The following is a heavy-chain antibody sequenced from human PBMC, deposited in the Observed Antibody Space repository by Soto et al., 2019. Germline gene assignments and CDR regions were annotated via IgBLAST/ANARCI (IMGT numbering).Heavy chain of an antibody. V-gene: IGHV3-11*06. Sequence: GGSLRLSCAASGFTFSDYYMSWIRQAPGKGLEWVSYISSSSSYTNYADSVKGRFTISRDNAKNSLYLQINSLRAEDTAVHYCARDLTLLAYGMDVWGQGTTVTVSS. D-gene: IGHD1-26*01. CDR1: GFTFSDYY. J-gene: IGHJ6*02. CDR2: ISSSSSYT. CDR3: ARDLTLLAYGMDV.